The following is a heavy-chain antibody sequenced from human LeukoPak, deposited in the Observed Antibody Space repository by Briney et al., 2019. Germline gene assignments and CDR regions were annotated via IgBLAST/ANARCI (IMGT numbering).Heavy chain of an antibody. CDR3: AREDILTGHDAFDI. V-gene: IGHV3-21*01. CDR1: GFTFSSYS. Sequence: GGSLRLSCAASGFTFSSYSMNWVRQAPGKGLEWVSSISSSSSYIYYADSVKGRFTISRDNSKNTLYLQMNSLRAEDTAVYYCAREDILTGHDAFDIWGQGTMVTVSS. D-gene: IGHD3-9*01. J-gene: IGHJ3*02. CDR2: ISSSSSYI.